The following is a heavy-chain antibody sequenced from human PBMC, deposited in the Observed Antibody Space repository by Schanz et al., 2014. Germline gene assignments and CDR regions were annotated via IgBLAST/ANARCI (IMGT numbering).Heavy chain of an antibody. V-gene: IGHV1-18*01. CDR1: GYTFTDYG. J-gene: IGHJ6*02. CDR2: IRPDNGHT. CDR3: ARFNSGSHSPPYYYYGMDV. Sequence: QVQLIQSGAEVKKPGASVKVSCKASGYTFTDYGLSWVRQAPGQGLEWLGWIRPDNGHTTYSQKVRDRVIFTTDTSTNTAYMELRSLTSDDTAVYYCARFNSGSHSPPYYYYGMDVWGQGTTVTVSS. D-gene: IGHD1-26*01.